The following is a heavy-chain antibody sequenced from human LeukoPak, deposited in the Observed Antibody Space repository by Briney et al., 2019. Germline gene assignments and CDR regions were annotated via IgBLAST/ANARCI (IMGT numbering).Heavy chain of an antibody. CDR3: ARTRYYYNSRSYGAPYYFDY. CDR2: IYYSGST. Sequence: EASETLSLTCAVSGGSISSNSYYWGWIRQPPGKGLEGIGSIYYSGSTYYNPSLKSRVTISVDTSKNQFSLKLSSVTAADTAVYYCARTRYYYNSRSYGAPYYFDYWGQGTLVTVSS. V-gene: IGHV4-39*01. D-gene: IGHD3-10*01. CDR1: GGSISSNSYY. J-gene: IGHJ4*02.